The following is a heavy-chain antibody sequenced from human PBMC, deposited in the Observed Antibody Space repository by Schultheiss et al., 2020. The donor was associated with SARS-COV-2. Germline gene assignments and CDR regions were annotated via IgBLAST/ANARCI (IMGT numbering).Heavy chain of an antibody. CDR3: GRSGYSYGSDY. Sequence: GESLKISCAASGFTFITYSMNWVRQAPGKGLEWVAVISYDGTNKYYADSVKGRFTISRDNSKNTLYLQMNSLRADDTAVYYCGRSGYSYGSDYWGQGTLVTVSS. CDR2: ISYDGTNK. V-gene: IGHV3-30*03. J-gene: IGHJ4*02. D-gene: IGHD5-18*01. CDR1: GFTFITYS.